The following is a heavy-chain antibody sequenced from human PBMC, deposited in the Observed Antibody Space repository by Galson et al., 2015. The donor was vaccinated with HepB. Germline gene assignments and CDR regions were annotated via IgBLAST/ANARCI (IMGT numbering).Heavy chain of an antibody. J-gene: IGHJ3*01. Sequence: CAISGDSVSSNRAAWTWIRQSPSRGLEWLGRTYFRSKWYYDYAVSVKSRMTVNPDTSKNQFSLQVHSVTPEDTAVYYCARDQRLWELWLKSDAFDVWGQGTVVTVSS. D-gene: IGHD3-16*01. V-gene: IGHV6-1*01. CDR1: GDSVSSNRAA. CDR3: ARDQRLWELWLKSDAFDV. CDR2: TYFRSKWYY.